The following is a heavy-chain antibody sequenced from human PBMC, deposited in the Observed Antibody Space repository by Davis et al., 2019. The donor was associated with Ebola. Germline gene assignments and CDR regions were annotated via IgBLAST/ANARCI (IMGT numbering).Heavy chain of an antibody. D-gene: IGHD5-12*01. V-gene: IGHV4-39*01. J-gene: IGHJ4*02. CDR1: GGSISSSSYY. CDR2: IYYSGST. CDR3: ATGLLRLTPDY. Sequence: GSLRLSCTVSGGSISSSSYYWGWIRQPPGKGLEWIGSIYYSGSTYYNPSLKSRVTISVDTSKNQFSLKLSSVTAADTAVYYCATGLLRLTPDYWGQGTLVTVSS.